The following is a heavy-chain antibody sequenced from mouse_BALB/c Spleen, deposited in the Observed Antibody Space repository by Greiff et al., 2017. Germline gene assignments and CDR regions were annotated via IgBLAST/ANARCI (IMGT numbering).Heavy chain of an antibody. CDR3: AGASSYDVWFAY. D-gene: IGHD2-12*01. CDR1: GYTFTSYW. Sequence: VQLQQSGAELAKPGASVKLSCKASGYTFTSYWMHWVKQRPGQGLEWIGDIYPGDGDTRYTQKFKGKATLTADKSSSTAYMQLSSLASEDSAVYYCAGASSYDVWFAYWGQGTLVTVSA. J-gene: IGHJ3*01. CDR2: IYPGDGDT. V-gene: IGHV1-87*01.